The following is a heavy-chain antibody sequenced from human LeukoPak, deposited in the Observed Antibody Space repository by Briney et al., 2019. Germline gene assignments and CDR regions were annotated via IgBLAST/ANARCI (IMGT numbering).Heavy chain of an antibody. V-gene: IGHV3-11*04. J-gene: IGHJ6*03. CDR2: ISSSGSTI. CDR1: GFTVSSNY. D-gene: IGHD2-2*01. CDR3: ARSRSAIVVEPAASNYYYMDV. Sequence: GGSLRLSCAASGFTVSSNYMSWIRQAPGKGLEWVSYISSSGSTIYYADSVKGRFTISRDNAKNSLYLQMNSLRAEDTAVYYCARSRSAIVVEPAASNYYYMDVWGKGTTVTVSS.